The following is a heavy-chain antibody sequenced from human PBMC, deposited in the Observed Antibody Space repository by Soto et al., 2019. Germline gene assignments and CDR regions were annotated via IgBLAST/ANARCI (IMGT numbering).Heavy chain of an antibody. CDR3: ASSAGQSLVLGFDY. D-gene: IGHD6-19*01. CDR1: GFTFSSDS. Sequence: GGSLRLSCAASGFTFSSDSMNWVRQAPGKGLEWVSSISSSSSYIYYAASAKGRFTISRDNAKNSLYLQMNSLRAEDTAVYYCASSAGQSLVLGFDYWGQGTLVTVSS. V-gene: IGHV3-21*01. CDR2: ISSSSSYI. J-gene: IGHJ4*02.